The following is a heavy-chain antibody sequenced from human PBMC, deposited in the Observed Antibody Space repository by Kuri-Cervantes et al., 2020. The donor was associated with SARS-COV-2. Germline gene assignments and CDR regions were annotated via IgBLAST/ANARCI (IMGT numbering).Heavy chain of an antibody. V-gene: IGHV3-66*01. CDR2: IYSGGST. CDR3: ARSEEGKMGWFDP. CDR1: GFTFSNAW. Sequence: GESLKISCAASGFTFSNAWMSWVRQAPGKGLEWVSVIYSGGSTYYADSVKGRFTISRDNSKNTLYLQMNSLRAEDTAVYYCARSEEGKMGWFDPWGQGTLVTVSS. D-gene: IGHD5-24*01. J-gene: IGHJ5*02.